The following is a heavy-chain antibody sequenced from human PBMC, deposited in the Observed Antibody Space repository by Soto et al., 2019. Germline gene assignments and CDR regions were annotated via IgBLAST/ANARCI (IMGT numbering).Heavy chain of an antibody. CDR1: GGTFSSYA. Sequence: SVKVSCKASGGTFSSYAISWVRQAPGQGLEWMGGIIPIFGTANYAQKFQGRVTITADESTSTAYMELSSLRSEDTAVYYCALGLFNAGDAFDIWGQGTMVTVSS. CDR3: ALGLFNAGDAFDI. J-gene: IGHJ3*02. CDR2: IIPIFGTA. D-gene: IGHD2-21*01. V-gene: IGHV1-69*13.